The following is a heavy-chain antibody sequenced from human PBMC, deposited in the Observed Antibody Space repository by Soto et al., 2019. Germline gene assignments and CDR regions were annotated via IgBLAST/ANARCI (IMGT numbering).Heavy chain of an antibody. D-gene: IGHD5-18*01. Sequence: QAQLVQSGAEVKKPGASVKVSCKASGYTFYSHSIIWVRQAPGQGLEWMGRISSDKGNTRYAQKFRGRVTMTTDTSTSTVYMELRNLRSDDTAVYYCARCIQQDYYYGMDVWGQGTTVTVSS. CDR2: ISSDKGNT. CDR1: GYTFYSHS. J-gene: IGHJ6*02. CDR3: ARCIQQDYYYGMDV. V-gene: IGHV1-18*01.